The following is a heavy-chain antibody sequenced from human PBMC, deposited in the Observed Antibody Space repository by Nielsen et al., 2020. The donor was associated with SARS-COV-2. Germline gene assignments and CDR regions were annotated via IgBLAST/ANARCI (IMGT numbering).Heavy chain of an antibody. J-gene: IGHJ6*02. CDR2: IYPGDSDT. CDR3: ARTSKQWLVYYYYYYGMDV. D-gene: IGHD6-19*01. CDR1: GYSFTSYW. V-gene: IGHV5-51*01. Sequence: GESLKISCKGSGYSFTSYWIGWVRQMPGKGLEWMGIIYPGDSDTRYSPSFQGQVTISADKSISTAYLQWSSLKASDTAMYYCARTSKQWLVYYYYYYGMDVWGQGTTVTVSS.